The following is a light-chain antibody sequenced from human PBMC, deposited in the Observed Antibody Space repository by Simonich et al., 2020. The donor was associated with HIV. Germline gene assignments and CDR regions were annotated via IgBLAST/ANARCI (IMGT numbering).Light chain of an antibody. CDR2: KVS. Sequence: DDVMTQSPLSLPVTLGQPASISCRSSQSLVHSDGKPYVNWFQQRPCQSPRRLIYKVSNRDSGVPDRVIGSGSGTDFTLKISRVEAEDVGVYFCMQGTHWPVTFGGGTKVEIK. J-gene: IGKJ4*01. CDR3: MQGTHWPVT. CDR1: QSLVHSDGKPY. V-gene: IGKV2-30*02.